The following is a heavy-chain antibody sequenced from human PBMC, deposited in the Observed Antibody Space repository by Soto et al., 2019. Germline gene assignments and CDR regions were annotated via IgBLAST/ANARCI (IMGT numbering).Heavy chain of an antibody. CDR1: GFTFSSYA. V-gene: IGHV3-23*01. D-gene: IGHD1-26*01. CDR2: ISGSGGST. J-gene: IGHJ3*02. CDR3: AKDHRANLDAFDI. Sequence: GGSLRLSCAASGFTFSSYAMSWVRQAPGKGLEWVSAISGSGGSTYYADSVRGRFTISRDNSKNTLYLQMNSLRAEDTAVYYCAKDHRANLDAFDIWGQGTMVTVSS.